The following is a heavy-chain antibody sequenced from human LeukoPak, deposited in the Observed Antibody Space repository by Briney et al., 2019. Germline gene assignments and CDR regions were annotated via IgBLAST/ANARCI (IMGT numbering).Heavy chain of an antibody. V-gene: IGHV4-34*01. D-gene: IGHD3-10*01. J-gene: IGHJ5*02. CDR2: INHRGST. Sequence: SETLSLTCVVYGGSFSGYYWSWIRQSPGKGLEWIGEINHRGSTNYNPSLKRRVTISLDTSKNQFSLKLSSVTAADTPVYYCAKSLYGSGSYYNWFDPWGQGTLVTVSS. CDR3: AKSLYGSGSYYNWFDP. CDR1: GGSFSGYY.